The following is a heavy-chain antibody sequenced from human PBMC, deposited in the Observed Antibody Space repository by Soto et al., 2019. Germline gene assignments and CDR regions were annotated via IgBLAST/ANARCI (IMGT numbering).Heavy chain of an antibody. CDR2: ISYDGSNK. J-gene: IGHJ3*02. CDR3: AKAMVVVTAISDGGGFDK. V-gene: IGHV3-30*18. D-gene: IGHD2-21*02. Sequence: PGGSLRLSCAASGFTFSSYGMHWVRQAPGKGLEWVAVISYDGSNKYCADSVKGRFTISRDNSKNTLYLQMNSLRAEDTAVYYCAKAMVVVTAISDGGGFDKWGQGTLVTVSS. CDR1: GFTFSSYG.